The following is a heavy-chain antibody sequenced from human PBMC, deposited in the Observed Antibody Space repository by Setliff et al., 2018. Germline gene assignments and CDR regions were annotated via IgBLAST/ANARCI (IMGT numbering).Heavy chain of an antibody. CDR2: IYTSGST. Sequence: SETLSLTCTVSGGSISSGSYYWSWIRQPAGKGLEWIGHIYTSGSTNYNPSLKSRVTISVDTSKNQFSLKLSPVTAADTAVYYCARLPGYCIGGTCSGYYTFDIWGQGTMVTVSS. D-gene: IGHD2-15*01. CDR1: GGSISSGSYY. CDR3: ARLPGYCIGGTCSGYYTFDI. V-gene: IGHV4-61*09. J-gene: IGHJ3*02.